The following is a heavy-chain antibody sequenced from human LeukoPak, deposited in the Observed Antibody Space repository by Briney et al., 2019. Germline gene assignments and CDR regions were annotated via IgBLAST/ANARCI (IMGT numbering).Heavy chain of an antibody. CDR1: GGSFSGYN. V-gene: IGHV4-34*01. CDR2: INHSGST. D-gene: IGHD4-11*01. Sequence: PSETLSLTCAVYGGSFSGYNWIWIRQPPGKGLEWIGEINHSGSTNYNPSLKSRVTISVGTSKSQFSLKLSSVTAADTAVYYCARGTDVPNSIDYWGQGTLVTVSS. CDR3: ARGTDVPNSIDY. J-gene: IGHJ4*02.